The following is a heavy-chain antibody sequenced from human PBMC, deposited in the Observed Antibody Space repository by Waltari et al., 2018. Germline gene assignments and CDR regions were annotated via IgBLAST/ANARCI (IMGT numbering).Heavy chain of an antibody. D-gene: IGHD3-10*01. J-gene: IGHJ6*02. V-gene: IGHV4-39*07. CDR2: IYYSGSN. Sequence: QLQLQDSGPGLVKPSENLSLTCTVSCGSISSSSYYWSWIRQPPGKGLEWIGSIYYSGSNYYKPSLKSRVTISGDTSKNQCSLKLSSVTAADTAVYYCARGRSGSYYRVSYDDGMDVWGQGTTVTVSS. CDR1: CGSISSSSYY. CDR3: ARGRSGSYYRVSYDDGMDV.